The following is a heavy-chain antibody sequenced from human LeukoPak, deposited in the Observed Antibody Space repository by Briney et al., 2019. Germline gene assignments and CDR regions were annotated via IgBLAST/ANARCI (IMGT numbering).Heavy chain of an antibody. CDR3: TSGYSYGPVDY. CDR2: IRSKAYGGTT. Sequence: GSLRLSCTASGFTFGDYAMSWFRQSPGKGLEWVGFIRSKAYGGTTEYAASVKGRFTISRDDSKSIAYLQMNSLKTEDTAVYYCTSGYSYGPVDYWGQGTLVTVSS. CDR1: GFTFGDYA. J-gene: IGHJ4*02. V-gene: IGHV3-49*03. D-gene: IGHD5-18*01.